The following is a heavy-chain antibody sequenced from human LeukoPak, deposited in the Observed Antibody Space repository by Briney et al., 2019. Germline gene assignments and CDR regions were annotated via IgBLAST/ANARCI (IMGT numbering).Heavy chain of an antibody. V-gene: IGHV3-21*01. J-gene: IGHJ4*02. CDR2: ISSSSSYI. D-gene: IGHD6-6*01. CDR3: ARDGAQQLEFDY. CDR1: GFTFSSYS. Sequence: GGSLRLSCAASGFTFSSYSMNWVRQAPGKGLEWVSSISSSSSYIYYADSVKGRFTISRDNAKNSLYLQMNSLRAEDTAVYYCARDGAQQLEFDYWGQGTLVTVSS.